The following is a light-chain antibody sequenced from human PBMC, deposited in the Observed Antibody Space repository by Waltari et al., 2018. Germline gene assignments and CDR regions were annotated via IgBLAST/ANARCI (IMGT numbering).Light chain of an antibody. CDR3: QQYGGSPLVT. V-gene: IGKV3-20*01. CDR2: GTS. Sequence: ELVLTQSPGTLSLSPGERATLSCRASQTIITTDLAWYQQKPGQAPRLLIYGTSNRATGIPDRFSGSGSGTDFILTISRLQPEDFAVYYCQQYGGSPLVTFGPGTKVDIK. CDR1: QTIITTD. J-gene: IGKJ3*01.